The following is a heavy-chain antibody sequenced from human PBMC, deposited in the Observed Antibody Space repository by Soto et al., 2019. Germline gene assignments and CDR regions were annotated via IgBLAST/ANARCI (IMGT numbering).Heavy chain of an antibody. Sequence: GGSLRLSCVTSGFTFGSYAMSWVRQAPGKGLERVSTSGSTGKTYYADAMKGRSTISRDISMNTLYLQMNSLRAEDTAVYYCAKRIGSSKYFFDYWGQGALVPVSS. CDR2: SGSTGKT. D-gene: IGHD3-10*01. V-gene: IGHV3-23*01. J-gene: IGHJ4*02. CDR3: AKRIGSSKYFFDY. CDR1: GFTFGSYA.